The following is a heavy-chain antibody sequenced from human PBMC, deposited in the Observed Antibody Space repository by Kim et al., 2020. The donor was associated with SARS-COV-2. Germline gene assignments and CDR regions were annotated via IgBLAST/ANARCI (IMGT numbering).Heavy chain of an antibody. D-gene: IGHD3-10*01. Sequence: ASVKVSCKVSGYTLTELSMHWVRQAPGKGLEWMGGFDPEDGETIYAQKFQGRVTMTEDTSTDTVYMELSSLRSEDTAVYYCATGPPTYGSGSYYNGWFDPWGQGPLVTVSS. J-gene: IGHJ5*02. CDR2: FDPEDGET. CDR3: ATGPPTYGSGSYYNGWFDP. CDR1: GYTLTELS. V-gene: IGHV1-24*01.